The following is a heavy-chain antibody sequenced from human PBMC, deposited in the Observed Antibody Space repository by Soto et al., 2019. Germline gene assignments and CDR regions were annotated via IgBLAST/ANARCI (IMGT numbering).Heavy chain of an antibody. Sequence: QVHLRESGPGLVKPSGTLSLTCIVSGASISSSSWWTWVRQTPGKGLEWIGEIYHIGMTHYTSSLKDRLSMSVDKSNITFFLILGFVSATDTAVYYCTSGLWGTDDDRLMGGSWGRGALVIVSS. CDR1: GASISSSSW. CDR3: TSGLWGTDDDRLMGGS. J-gene: IGHJ5*02. CDR2: IYHIGMT. V-gene: IGHV4-4*02. D-gene: IGHD3-16*01.